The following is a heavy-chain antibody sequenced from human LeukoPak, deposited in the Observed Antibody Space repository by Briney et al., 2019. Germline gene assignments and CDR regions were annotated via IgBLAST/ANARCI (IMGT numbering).Heavy chain of an antibody. CDR3: ARGFDY. Sequence: PSETLSLTCTVSGGSISSISNYWGWIRQPPGKGLEWIGSIYYTGSTYNNPSLKSRVTLSIDTSKNQFSLKVSSLTAADTAVYYCARGFDYWGQGTLVTVSS. J-gene: IGHJ4*02. CDR1: GGSISSISNY. V-gene: IGHV4-39*07. CDR2: IYYTGST.